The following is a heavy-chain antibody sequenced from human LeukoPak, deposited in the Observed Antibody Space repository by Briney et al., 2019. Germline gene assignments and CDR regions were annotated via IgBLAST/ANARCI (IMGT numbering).Heavy chain of an antibody. CDR1: GFTFSGYW. J-gene: IGHJ4*02. CDR2: INTDGSST. CDR3: ARVQDLGTIDY. V-gene: IGHV3-74*01. D-gene: IGHD1-1*01. Sequence: PGGSLRLSCAASGFTFSGYWMHWVRQAPGKGLVWVSRINTDGSSTSYADSVKGRFTISRDNAKNTLYLQMNSLRAEDTAVYYCARVQDLGTIDYRGQGTLVTVSS.